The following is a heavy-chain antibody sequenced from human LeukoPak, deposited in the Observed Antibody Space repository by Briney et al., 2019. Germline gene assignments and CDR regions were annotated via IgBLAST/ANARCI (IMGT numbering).Heavy chain of an antibody. V-gene: IGHV1-2*02. Sequence: VASVKVSCKASGYTFTGYYMHWVRQAPGQGLEWMGWINPNSGGTNYAQKFQGRVTMTRDTSISTAYMELSRLRSDDTAVYYCARGATTLNYYGMDVWGQGTTVTVSS. J-gene: IGHJ6*02. CDR2: INPNSGGT. CDR3: ARGATTLNYYGMDV. D-gene: IGHD1-1*01. CDR1: GYTFTGYY.